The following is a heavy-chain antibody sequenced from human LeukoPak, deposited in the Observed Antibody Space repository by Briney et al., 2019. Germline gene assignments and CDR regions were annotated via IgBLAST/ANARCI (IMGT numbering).Heavy chain of an antibody. J-gene: IGHJ6*02. CDR2: IYYSGST. CDR1: GGSISSYY. CDR3: ARTPPGYSGYATLYYYYGMDV. D-gene: IGHD5-12*01. Sequence: SETLSLTCTVSGGSISSYYWGWIRQPPGKGLEWIGYIYYSGSTNYNPSLKSRVTISVDTSKNQFSLKLSSVTAADTAVYYCARTPPGYSGYATLYYYYGMDVWGQGTTVTVSS. V-gene: IGHV4-59*01.